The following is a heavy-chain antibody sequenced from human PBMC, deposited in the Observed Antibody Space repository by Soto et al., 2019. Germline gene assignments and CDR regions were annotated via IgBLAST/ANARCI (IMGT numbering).Heavy chain of an antibody. D-gene: IGHD3-10*01. V-gene: IGHV4-59*08. CDR1: GGSISSYY. CDR3: ARHGADYYGSGSYFDP. CDR2: IYYSGST. J-gene: IGHJ5*02. Sequence: PSETLSLTCTVSGGSISSYYWSWIRQPPGKGLEWIGYIYYSGSTNYNPSLKSRVTISVDTSKNQFSLKLSSVTAADTAVYYCARHGADYYGSGSYFDPWGQGTLVTVSS.